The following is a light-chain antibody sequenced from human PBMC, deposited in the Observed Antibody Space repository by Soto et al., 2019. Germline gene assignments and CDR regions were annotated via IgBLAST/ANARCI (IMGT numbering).Light chain of an antibody. CDR1: QSIRSF. CDR3: HQRRSWPRT. J-gene: IGKJ2*01. V-gene: IGKV3-11*01. CDR2: DAI. Sequence: VLTQSPATLSLSPGERATFSCRASQSIRSFLAWYQHIPGQAPRLLIYDAINRATGIPTRFSGSGSGTDFTLTISSLEPEDFAVYYCHQRRSWPRTFGQGTKVEIK.